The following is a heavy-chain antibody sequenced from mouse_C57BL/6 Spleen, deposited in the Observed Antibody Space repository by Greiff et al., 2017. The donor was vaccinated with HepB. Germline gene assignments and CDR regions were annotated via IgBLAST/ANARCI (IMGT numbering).Heavy chain of an antibody. V-gene: IGHV1-42*01. J-gene: IGHJ3*01. CDR2: INPSTGGT. Sequence: EVKLQQSGPELVKPGASVKISCKASGYSFTGYYMNWVKQSPEKSLEWIGEINPSTGGTTYNQKFKAKATLTVDKSSSTAYMQLKSLTSEDSAVYYCARSRTAQATAWFAYWGQGTLVTVSA. D-gene: IGHD3-2*02. CDR1: GYSFTGYY. CDR3: ARSRTAQATAWFAY.